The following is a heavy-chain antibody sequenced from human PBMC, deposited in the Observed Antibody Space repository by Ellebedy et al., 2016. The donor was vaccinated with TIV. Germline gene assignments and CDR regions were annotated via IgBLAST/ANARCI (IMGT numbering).Heavy chain of an antibody. CDR3: TKDRGNYGGAPYNGMDV. Sequence: GESLKISCAASGFMFSSYAMSWVRQAPGKGLEWVSAIGGSGPTTYYADSVKCRVTISRDNSKNTLYLPMNSLRTEDTAVYYCTKDRGNYGGAPYNGMDVWGLGTTVTVSS. D-gene: IGHD3-10*01. CDR2: IGGSGPTT. CDR1: GFMFSSYA. J-gene: IGHJ6*02. V-gene: IGHV3-23*01.